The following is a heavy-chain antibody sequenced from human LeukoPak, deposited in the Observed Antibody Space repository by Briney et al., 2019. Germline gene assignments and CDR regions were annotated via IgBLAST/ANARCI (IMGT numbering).Heavy chain of an antibody. CDR1: GGTFSSYA. D-gene: IGHD3-16*01. CDR2: IIPIFGTA. V-gene: IGHV1-69*06. J-gene: IGHJ4*02. Sequence: SVKVSCKASGGTFSSYAISWVRQAPGQGLEWMGGIIPIFGTANYAQKFQGRVTITADNSTSTAYMELSSPRSEDTAVYYCARAVHVWRSAQPGYWGQGTLVTVSS. CDR3: ARAVHVWRSAQPGY.